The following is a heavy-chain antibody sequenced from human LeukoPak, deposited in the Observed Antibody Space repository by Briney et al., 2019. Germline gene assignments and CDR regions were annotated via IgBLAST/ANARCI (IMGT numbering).Heavy chain of an antibody. D-gene: IGHD3-22*01. Sequence: SQTLSLTCTVSGGSITTGGHYWSWIRQHPGKGLEWIGYMYHSGCTYYNPSLKSRVTISVDTSKNQFSLKLTSVTAADTAVYYCARVSYYGSAGYSKYYFDKWGQGTLVTVSS. J-gene: IGHJ4*02. V-gene: IGHV4-31*03. CDR1: GGSITTGGHY. CDR2: MYHSGCT. CDR3: ARVSYYGSAGYSKYYFDK.